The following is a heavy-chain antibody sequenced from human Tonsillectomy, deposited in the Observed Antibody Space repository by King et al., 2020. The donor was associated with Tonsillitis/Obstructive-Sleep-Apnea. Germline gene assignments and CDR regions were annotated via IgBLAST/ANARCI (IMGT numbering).Heavy chain of an antibody. J-gene: IGHJ6*02. CDR3: AREQWPGSMDV. D-gene: IGHD6-19*01. CDR2: INPKSDGT. CDR1: GYTFTGNN. Sequence: VQLVQSGAEMKKPGASVKVSCKASGYTFTGNNIHWVRQAPGQGLEWMEWINPKSDGTNCAQKFQGRVTMTRDTSISTAYMELSRLRLDDTAVYYCAREQWPGSMDVWGQGTTVTVSS. V-gene: IGHV1-2*02.